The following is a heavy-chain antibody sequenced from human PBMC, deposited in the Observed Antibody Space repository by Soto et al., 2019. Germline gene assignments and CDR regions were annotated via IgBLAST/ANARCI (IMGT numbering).Heavy chain of an antibody. J-gene: IGHJ4*02. Sequence: SLKVSCRASAGTFSSDAIIWVRQAPGQGLEWMGGIIPIFGTANYAQKFQGRVTITADESTSTAYMELSSLRSEDTAVYFCARVKATLYRHYYFDYWGQGTPVTVSS. V-gene: IGHV1-69*13. CDR3: ARVKATLYRHYYFDY. D-gene: IGHD5-12*01. CDR1: AGTFSSDA. CDR2: IIPIFGTA.